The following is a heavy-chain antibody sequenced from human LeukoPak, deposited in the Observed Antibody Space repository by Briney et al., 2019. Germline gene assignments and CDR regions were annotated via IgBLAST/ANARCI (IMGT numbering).Heavy chain of an antibody. Sequence: TGGSLRLSCEASGFIFSGSAIHWVRQASGRGLEWVGRIRNKANSYGTAYAASVKGRFTISRDDSKNTAYLQMNSLRTDDTAAYYCGRPHILGATNFDYWGQGTLVTVSS. D-gene: IGHD1-26*01. CDR3: GRPHILGATNFDY. J-gene: IGHJ4*02. V-gene: IGHV3-73*01. CDR1: GFIFSGSA. CDR2: IRNKANSYGT.